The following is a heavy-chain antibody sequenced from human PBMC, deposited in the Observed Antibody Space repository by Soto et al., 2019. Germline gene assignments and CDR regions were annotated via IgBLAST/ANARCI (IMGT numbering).Heavy chain of an antibody. J-gene: IGHJ4*02. CDR3: AHSRGPPDS. Sequence: QITLQESGPTLVNPTQTLTLTCTFSGFSLSSSGVGVGWIRQSPGKGLEWLALIYWDDDKRYSPSLRSRLTITKDISENQVVLTMTNMDPVDTATYYSAHSRGPPDSWGQGTLVTVSS. V-gene: IGHV2-5*02. CDR1: GFSLSSSGVG. D-gene: IGHD3-10*01. CDR2: IYWDDDK.